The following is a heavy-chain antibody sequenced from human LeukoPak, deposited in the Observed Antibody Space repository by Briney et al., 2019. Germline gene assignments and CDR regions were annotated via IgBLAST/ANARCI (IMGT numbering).Heavy chain of an antibody. D-gene: IGHD3-16*01. CDR3: ASEGGSTGMDV. CDR2: ISGSGSTI. V-gene: IGHV3-11*01. J-gene: IGHJ6*04. Sequence: GGSLRLSCAAAGFTFSDYFMSWIRQVPGKGLEWLSYISGSGSTIYYADSVKGRFTISRDNAKNSLYLQTDSLRADDTAVYYCASEGGSTGMDVWGKGTTVTVSS. CDR1: GFTFSDYF.